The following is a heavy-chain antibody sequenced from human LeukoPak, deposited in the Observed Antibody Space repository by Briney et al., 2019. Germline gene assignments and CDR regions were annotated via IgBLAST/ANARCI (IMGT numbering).Heavy chain of an antibody. V-gene: IGHV4-59*01. CDR3: ASLSGRPYNWFDP. CDR2: IYYSGST. D-gene: IGHD5-12*01. Sequence: SETLSLTCTVSGGSISSYYWSWIRQPPGKGLEWIGYIYYSGSTNHNPSLKSRVTISVDTSKNQFSLKLSSVTAADTAVYYCASLSGRPYNWFDPWGQGTLVTVSS. CDR1: GGSISSYY. J-gene: IGHJ5*02.